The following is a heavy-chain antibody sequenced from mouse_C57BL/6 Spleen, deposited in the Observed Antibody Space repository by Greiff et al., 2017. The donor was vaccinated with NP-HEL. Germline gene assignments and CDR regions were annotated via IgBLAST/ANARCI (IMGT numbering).Heavy chain of an antibody. V-gene: IGHV1-15*01. CDR2: IDPETGGP. CDR3: TRDYYGSKGYYAMDY. Sequence: QVQLQQSGAELVRPGASVTLSCKASGYTFTDYEMHWVKQTPVHGLEWIGAIDPETGGPAYNQKFKGKAILTADKSSSTAYMELRSLTSEDSAVYYCTRDYYGSKGYYAMDYWGQGTSVTGSS. J-gene: IGHJ4*01. D-gene: IGHD1-1*01. CDR1: GYTFTDYE.